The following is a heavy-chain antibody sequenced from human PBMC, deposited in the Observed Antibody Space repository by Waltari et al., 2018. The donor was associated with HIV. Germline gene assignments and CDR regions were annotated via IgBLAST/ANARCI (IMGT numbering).Heavy chain of an antibody. D-gene: IGHD3-10*01. Sequence: QVQLVQSGAEVKKPGASVKVSCQVSGSTLTELPMPWVRQAPGKGLEWMGNFDPEDDETIYAQKFQGRITMTEDTSSDTAYMELSSLTSGDTAVYYCATDFSGMVRAYSYYSLDVWGQGTTVTVSS. J-gene: IGHJ6*02. CDR3: ATDFSGMVRAYSYYSLDV. V-gene: IGHV1-24*01. CDR2: FDPEDDET. CDR1: GSTLTELP.